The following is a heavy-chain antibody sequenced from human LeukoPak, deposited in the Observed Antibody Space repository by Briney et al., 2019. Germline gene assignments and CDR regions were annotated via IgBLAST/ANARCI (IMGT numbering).Heavy chain of an antibody. CDR1: GYTFTSYG. J-gene: IGHJ4*02. D-gene: IGHD4-23*01. V-gene: IGHV1-18*01. Sequence: ASVKVSCKASGYTFTSYGISWVRQAPGQGLEWMGWISAYNGNTNYAQKFQGRVTITADESTSTAYMELSSLRSEDTAVYYCAGGTTVVSAPLDYWGQGTLVTVSS. CDR2: ISAYNGNT. CDR3: AGGTTVVSAPLDY.